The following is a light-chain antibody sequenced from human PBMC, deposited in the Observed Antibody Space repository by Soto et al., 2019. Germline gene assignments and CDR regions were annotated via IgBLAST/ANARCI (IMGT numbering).Light chain of an antibody. Sequence: KTEAPCCVLVFIRDKVIITCRASQGISTWLAWYQQKPGKAPNLLIYGASNLHSGVPSRFSGSGSGTEFTLTISSLQPEDFATYYCQQCDSTPITFGQGTRLEIK. CDR1: QGISTW. J-gene: IGKJ5*01. CDR3: QQCDSTPIT. V-gene: IGKV1-12*01. CDR2: GAS.